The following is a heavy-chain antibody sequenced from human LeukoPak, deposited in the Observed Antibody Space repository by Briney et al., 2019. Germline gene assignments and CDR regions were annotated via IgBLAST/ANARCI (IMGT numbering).Heavy chain of an antibody. CDR2: IYYSGST. V-gene: IGHV4-59*01. CDR1: GGSISSYY. D-gene: IGHD3-22*01. CDR3: ARHCDSSGFYFDY. Sequence: SETLSLTCTVSGGSISSYYWSWIRQPPGKGLEWIGYIYYSGSTNYNPSLKSRVTISVDTSKNQFSLKLSSVTAADTAVYYCARHCDSSGFYFDYWGQGALVTVSS. J-gene: IGHJ4*02.